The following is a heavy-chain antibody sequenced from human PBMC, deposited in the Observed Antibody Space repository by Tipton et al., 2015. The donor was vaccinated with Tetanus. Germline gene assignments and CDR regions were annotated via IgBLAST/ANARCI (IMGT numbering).Heavy chain of an antibody. J-gene: IGHJ6*02. CDR2: IQRGGST. D-gene: IGHD3-10*01. V-gene: IGHV4-34*09. Sequence: TLSLTCRVFGDYLSDYYWTWVRQPPGKGLEWIGEIQRGGSTYYNPSLKSRVTISVDTSQKQISLKVNSVTAADTAVYYCARDRGVRGGYYYYHGMDVWGQGTTVTVSS. CDR3: ARDRGVRGGYYYYHGMDV. CDR1: GDYLSDYY.